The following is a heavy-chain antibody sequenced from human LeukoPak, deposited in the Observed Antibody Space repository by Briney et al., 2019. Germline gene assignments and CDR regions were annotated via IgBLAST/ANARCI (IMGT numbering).Heavy chain of an antibody. CDR3: ARVTHTELSTWFDP. V-gene: IGHV1-69*13. J-gene: IGHJ5*02. CDR1: GGTFNNYA. D-gene: IGHD5-18*01. CDR2: IIPIFGSS. Sequence: VASVKVSCKASGGTFNNYAINWVRQAPGQGLEWMGGIIPIFGSSNHAQKFQGRVTITADESTTTAYMELSSLRSEDTAVYYCARVTHTELSTWFDPWGQGTLVTVSS.